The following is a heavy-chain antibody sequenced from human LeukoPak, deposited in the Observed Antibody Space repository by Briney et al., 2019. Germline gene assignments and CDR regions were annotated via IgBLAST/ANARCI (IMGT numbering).Heavy chain of an antibody. CDR2: ISSSGSTI. V-gene: IGHV3-48*03. D-gene: IGHD3-22*01. CDR1: GFTFSSYE. CDR3: TSEYYYDSSGYYSPYIY. Sequence: GGSLRLSCAASGFTFSSYEMNWVRQAPGKGLEWVSYISSSGSTIYYADSVKGRFTISRDNAKNSLYLQMNSLRAEDTAVYYCTSEYYYDSSGYYSPYIYWGQGTLVTVSS. J-gene: IGHJ4*02.